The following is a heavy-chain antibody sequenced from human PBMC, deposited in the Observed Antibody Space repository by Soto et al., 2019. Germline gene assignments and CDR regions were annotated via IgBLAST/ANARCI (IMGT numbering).Heavy chain of an antibody. Sequence: TLSLTCTVSGGSMRSDNYFWSWIRQPPGKGLEWIGYIYYSGSAYYNPSLERRITMSVDTSKKQFSLKLTSVTAADTAIYYGAGLTYSQIGSDPADRPSLWYGPWFPGARVTVSS. CDR2: IYYSGSA. CDR3: AGLTYSQIGSDPADRPSLWYGP. D-gene: IGHD2-2*02. CDR1: GGSMRSDNYF. V-gene: IGHV4-30-4*01. J-gene: IGHJ5*02.